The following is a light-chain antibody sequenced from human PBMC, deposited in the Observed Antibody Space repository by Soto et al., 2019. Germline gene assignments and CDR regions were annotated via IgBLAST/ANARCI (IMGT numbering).Light chain of an antibody. V-gene: IGKV1-5*03. CDR2: KAS. J-gene: IGKJ2*01. Sequence: DIQITQSPSTLSASVGDRVTITCRASQSISSWLAWYQQKPGKAPKLLIYKASSLESGVPSRFSGSGSGTEFTLTISSLQPDDFTTYYFQQYNSYSPYTFGQGTKLEIK. CDR3: QQYNSYSPYT. CDR1: QSISSW.